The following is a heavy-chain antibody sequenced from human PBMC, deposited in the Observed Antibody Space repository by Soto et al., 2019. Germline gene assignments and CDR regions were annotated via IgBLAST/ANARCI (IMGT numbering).Heavy chain of an antibody. V-gene: IGHV1-18*01. CDR1: GYTFTSYG. CDR3: ARGPYSSGWYGPDYYFDY. J-gene: IGHJ4*02. CDR2: ISAYNGNT. Sequence: ASVKVSCKASGYTFTSYGISWVRQAPGQGLEWMGWISAYNGNTNYAQKLQGRVTMTTDTSTSTAYMELRSLRSDDTALYYCARGPYSSGWYGPDYYFDYWGQGTLVTVSS. D-gene: IGHD6-19*01.